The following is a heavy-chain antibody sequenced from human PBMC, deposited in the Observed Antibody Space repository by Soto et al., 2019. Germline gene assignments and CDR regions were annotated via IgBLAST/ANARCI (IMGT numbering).Heavy chain of an antibody. CDR3: GRGYSYDYYGMDV. V-gene: IGHV3-53*01. J-gene: IGHJ6*02. Sequence: GGSLRLSCAASGFTVSSNYMSWVRQAPGKGQEWVSVIYSGGSTYYADSVRGRFTISRDNSKNTVYLQMNNLRAEDTAVYHCGRGYSYDYYGMDVWGQGTTVTVSS. CDR2: IYSGGST. CDR1: GFTVSSNY. D-gene: IGHD5-18*01.